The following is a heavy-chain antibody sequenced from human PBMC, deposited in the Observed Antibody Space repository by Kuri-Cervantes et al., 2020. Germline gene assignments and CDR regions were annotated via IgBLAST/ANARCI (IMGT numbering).Heavy chain of an antibody. CDR3: ARDIGYQAAPVFQH. V-gene: IGHV3-30*19. CDR1: GFTFSSYG. CDR2: IWYDGSNK. Sequence: GGSLRLSCAASGFTFSSYGMHWVRQAPGKGLEWVAVIWYDGSNKYYADSVKGRFTISRDNSKNTLYLQMNSLRAEDTAVYYCARDIGYQAAPVFQHWGQGTLVTVSS. J-gene: IGHJ1*01. D-gene: IGHD3-22*01.